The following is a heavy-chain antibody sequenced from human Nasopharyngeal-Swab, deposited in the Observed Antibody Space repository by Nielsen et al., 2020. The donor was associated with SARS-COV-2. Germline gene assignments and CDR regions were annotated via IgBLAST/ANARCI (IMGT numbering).Heavy chain of an antibody. Sequence: GESLKISCAASGFTFSSYSMNWVRQAPGKGLEWVSSISSSSSYIYYADSVKGRFTISRDNAKNSLYLQMNSLRAEDTAVYYCARAHTARYCSSTSCPRRDDAFDIWGQGTMVTVSS. CDR2: ISSSSSYI. D-gene: IGHD2-2*01. CDR3: ARAHTARYCSSTSCPRRDDAFDI. V-gene: IGHV3-21*01. CDR1: GFTFSSYS. J-gene: IGHJ3*02.